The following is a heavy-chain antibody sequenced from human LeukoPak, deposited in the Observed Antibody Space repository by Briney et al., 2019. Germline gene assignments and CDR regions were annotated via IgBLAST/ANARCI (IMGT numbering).Heavy chain of an antibody. D-gene: IGHD6-19*01. CDR1: GFTFSMSW. CDR2: ISGSGGST. J-gene: IGHJ4*02. CDR3: AKGRYSSGWYGLY. Sequence: PGGSLRLSCAASGFTFSMSWMTWVRQAPGKGLEWVSAISGSGGSTYYADSVKGRFTISRDNSKNTLYLQMNSLRAEDTAVYYCAKGRYSSGWYGLYWGQGTLVTVSS. V-gene: IGHV3-23*01.